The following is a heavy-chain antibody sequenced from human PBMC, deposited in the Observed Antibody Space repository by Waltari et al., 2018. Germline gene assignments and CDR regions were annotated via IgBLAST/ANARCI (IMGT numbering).Heavy chain of an antibody. CDR3: ARDQG. CDR1: GYTFTGYY. CDR2: INPNSGGT. J-gene: IGHJ4*02. Sequence: QVQLVQSGAEVKKPGASVKVSCKASGYTFTGYYMHWVRQAPGQGLEWMGRINPNSGGTNYAQKFQVRVTITADKSTSTAYMELSSLRSEDTAVYYCARDQGWGQGTLVTVSS. V-gene: IGHV1-2*06.